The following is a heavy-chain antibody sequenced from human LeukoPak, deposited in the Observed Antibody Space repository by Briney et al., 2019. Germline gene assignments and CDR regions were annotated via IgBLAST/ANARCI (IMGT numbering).Heavy chain of an antibody. CDR2: ISYDGSNK. V-gene: IGHV3-30*18. CDR1: GFTFSSFS. CDR3: AKGRVGANGYYYYGMDA. J-gene: IGHJ6*02. D-gene: IGHD1-26*01. Sequence: GGSLRLSCAATGFTFSSFSMHWVRQAPGKGLEWVAVISYDGSNKYYADSVKGRFAISRDNSKNTLYLQMNSLRTEDTAVYYCAKGRVGANGYYYYGMDAWGQGTTVTVSS.